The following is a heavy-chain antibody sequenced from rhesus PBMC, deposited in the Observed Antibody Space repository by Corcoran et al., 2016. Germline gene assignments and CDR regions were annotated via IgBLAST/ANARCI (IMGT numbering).Heavy chain of an antibody. CDR2: IYCSGSSP. V-gene: IGHV4-169*02. D-gene: IGHD6-25*01. CDR1: GGSISSSY. CDR3: ASEDGGIAAAGY. Sequence: QLQLQESGPGLVKPSETLSVTCAVSGGSISSSYWSWIRQAPGKGLEWIGYIYCSGSSPHYNPSLKSRIAVSVDTSKNQLSLKLSSVTDADTGVYYCASEDGGIAAAGYWGQGVLVTVSS. J-gene: IGHJ4*01.